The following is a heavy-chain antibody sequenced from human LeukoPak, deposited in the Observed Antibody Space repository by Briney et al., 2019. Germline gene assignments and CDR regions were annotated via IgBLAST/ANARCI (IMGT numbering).Heavy chain of an antibody. V-gene: IGHV3-66*02. D-gene: IGHD3-22*01. CDR1: GFTVSRNY. CDR2: IYSGGST. J-gene: IGHJ4*02. Sequence: PGGSLRLSCAASGFTVSRNYMSWVRQAPGKGLEWVSVIYSGGSTYYADSVKGRFTISRDNSKNTLYLQMNSLRAEDTAVYYCARDDSTYYYDSSGLGYWGQGTLVTVSS. CDR3: ARDDSTYYYDSSGLGY.